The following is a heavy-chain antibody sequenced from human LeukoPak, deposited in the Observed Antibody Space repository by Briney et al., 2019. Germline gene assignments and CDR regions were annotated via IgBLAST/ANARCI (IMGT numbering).Heavy chain of an antibody. CDR2: FDPEDGET. D-gene: IGHD5-24*01. J-gene: IGHJ4*02. Sequence: ASXKVSCKVSGYTLTELSMHWVRQAPGKGREWMGGFDPEDGETIYAQKFQGRVTMTEDTSTDTAYMEPSSLRSEDTAVYYCATARDGYNFDFDYWGQGTLVTVSS. CDR1: GYTLTELS. V-gene: IGHV1-24*01. CDR3: ATARDGYNFDFDY.